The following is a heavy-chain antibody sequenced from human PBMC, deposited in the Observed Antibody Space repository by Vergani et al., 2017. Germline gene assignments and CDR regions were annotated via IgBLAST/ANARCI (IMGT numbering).Heavy chain of an antibody. CDR3: ARTAAGPEYLDY. J-gene: IGHJ4*02. V-gene: IGHV1-69*12. CDR1: GGSFSSYA. Sequence: QVQLVQSGAEVKKPGSSVKVSCKASGGSFSSYAISWVRQAPGHGLEWMGWIIPICGTANYAQKFQGRVTITADESTSTAYMQLSSLRSEDTAVYYCARTAAGPEYLDYWGQGTLVTVSS. D-gene: IGHD6-13*01. CDR2: IIPICGTA.